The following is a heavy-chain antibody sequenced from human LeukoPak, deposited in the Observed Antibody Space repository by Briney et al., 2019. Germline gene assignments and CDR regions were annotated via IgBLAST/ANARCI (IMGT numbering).Heavy chain of an antibody. V-gene: IGHV1-69*04. CDR1: GGTFSSYA. Sequence: ASVKVSCKASGGTFSSYAISWVRQAPGQGLEWMGRIIPILGIANYAQKFQGRVTITTDESTSTAYMELSSLRSEDTAVYYCANGDVAARALHFGYWGQGTLVTVSS. CDR3: ANGDVAARALHFGY. D-gene: IGHD6-6*01. J-gene: IGHJ4*02. CDR2: IIPILGIA.